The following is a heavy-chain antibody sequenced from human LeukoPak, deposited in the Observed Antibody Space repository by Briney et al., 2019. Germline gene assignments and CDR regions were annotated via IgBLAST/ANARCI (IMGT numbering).Heavy chain of an antibody. CDR2: IYSGGST. D-gene: IGHD2-21*02. Sequence: GGSLRLSCAASGFTVSSNYMSWVRQAPGKGLEWVSVIYSGGSTYYADSVKGRFTISRDNSKNTLYLQMNSLRAEDTAVYYCARTHIVVVTAEDAFDIWGQGTMVTVSS. V-gene: IGHV3-53*01. CDR3: ARTHIVVVTAEDAFDI. J-gene: IGHJ3*02. CDR1: GFTVSSNY.